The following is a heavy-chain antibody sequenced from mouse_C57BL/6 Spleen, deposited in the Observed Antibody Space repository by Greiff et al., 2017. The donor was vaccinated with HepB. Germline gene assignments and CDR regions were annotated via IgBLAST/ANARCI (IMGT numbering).Heavy chain of an antibody. J-gene: IGHJ1*03. CDR2: IDPANGNT. V-gene: IGHV14-3*01. CDR1: GFNIKNNY. D-gene: IGHD2-5*01. Sequence: EVKLMESVAELVRPGASVKLSCTASGFNIKNNYMHWVKQRPEQGLEWIGRIDPANGNTKYAPKFQGKATITADTTSNTAYLQLSSLTSEDTAIYYCARGVVTRYLRYFDVWGTGTTVTVSS. CDR3: ARGVVTRYLRYFDV.